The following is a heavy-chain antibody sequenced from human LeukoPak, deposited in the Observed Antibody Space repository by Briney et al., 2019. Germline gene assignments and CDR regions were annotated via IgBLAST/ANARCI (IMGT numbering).Heavy chain of an antibody. CDR1: GGSISSSSYY. CDR3: ASTIFGVVTRTRDYYYYMDV. CDR2: IYYSGST. Sequence: SETLSLTCTVSGGSISSSSYYWGWIRQPPGKGLEWIGSIYYSGSTYYNPSLKSRVTISVDTSKNQFSLKLSSVTAADTAVYYCASTIFGVVTRTRDYYYYMDVWGKGTTVTVFS. D-gene: IGHD3-3*01. J-gene: IGHJ6*03. V-gene: IGHV4-39*01.